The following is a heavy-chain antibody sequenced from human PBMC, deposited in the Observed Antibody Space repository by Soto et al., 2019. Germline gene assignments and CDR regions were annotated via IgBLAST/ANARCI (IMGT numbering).Heavy chain of an antibody. V-gene: IGHV3-23*03. CDR2: TSLFYGRGST. J-gene: IGHJ1*01. D-gene: IGHD3-16*01. CDR3: AGGPWLVHF. Sequence: EVQLVETGGGLIQPGESLRLSCVASGFNVGTNYVSWVRQAPGKGLEFVSLVPSTSLFYGRGSTYYEDSVKGRFIISRDTSTKRLYLQMTNLRAYDTAVYYCAGGPWLVHFWCQGTRVTVSS. CDR1: GFNVGTNY.